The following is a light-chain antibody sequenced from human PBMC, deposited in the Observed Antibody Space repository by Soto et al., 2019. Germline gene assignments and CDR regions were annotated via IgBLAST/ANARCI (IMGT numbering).Light chain of an antibody. Sequence: EIVLTQSPGTLSLSPGEGATLSCRTSQSLSGSYLAWYQQKPGQAPRLLIYGASSRATGIPDRFSGSGSGSDFTLSISRLEPEDFAVYYCQQFGGSSYSFGQGTKLEIK. J-gene: IGKJ2*03. CDR1: QSLSGSY. CDR2: GAS. V-gene: IGKV3-20*01. CDR3: QQFGGSSYS.